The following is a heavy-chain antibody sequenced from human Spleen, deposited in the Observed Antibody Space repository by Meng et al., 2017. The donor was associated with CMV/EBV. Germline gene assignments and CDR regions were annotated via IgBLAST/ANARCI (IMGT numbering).Heavy chain of an antibody. Sequence: HISLNESCSGFVKPPPDLTLAWPFSGFSLSTIGVGVGWIRQPPGKALEWLAVIYWDDDKRYSPSLMSRLTITKDTSKNQVVLTMTNMDPVDTATYYCAHFLGWGNYYFDYWGQGTLVTVSS. D-gene: IGHD3-3*01. V-gene: IGHV2-5*02. J-gene: IGHJ4*02. CDR2: IYWDDDK. CDR3: AHFLGWGNYYFDY. CDR1: GFSLSTIGVG.